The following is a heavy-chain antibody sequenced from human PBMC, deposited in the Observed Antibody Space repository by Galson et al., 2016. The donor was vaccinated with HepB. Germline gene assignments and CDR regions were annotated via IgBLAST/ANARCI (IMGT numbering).Heavy chain of an antibody. J-gene: IGHJ6*02. CDR2: IKPDGSDK. CDR1: GFTFSTYW. CDR3: SCWSYGMDV. V-gene: IGHV3-7*01. Sequence: SLRLSCAASGFTFSTYWMSWVRQAPGKGLEWVANIKPDGSDKYYVDSVKGRFTISRDNAKNSLYLQMNSLRAEDTAVYYWSCWSYGMDVWGQGTTVTGSS.